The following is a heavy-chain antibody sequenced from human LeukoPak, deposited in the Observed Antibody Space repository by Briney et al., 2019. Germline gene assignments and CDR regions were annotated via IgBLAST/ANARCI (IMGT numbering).Heavy chain of an antibody. J-gene: IGHJ4*02. CDR2: INHSGST. V-gene: IGHV4-34*01. Sequence: SETLSLTCAVYGGSFSGYYWSWIRQPPGKGLEWIGEINHSGSTNYNPSLKSRVTISVDTSKNQFSLKLSSVTAADTAVYYCARAWLYSSSSSDYLGQGTLVTVSS. CDR1: GGSFSGYY. CDR3: ARAWLYSSSSSDY. D-gene: IGHD6-6*01.